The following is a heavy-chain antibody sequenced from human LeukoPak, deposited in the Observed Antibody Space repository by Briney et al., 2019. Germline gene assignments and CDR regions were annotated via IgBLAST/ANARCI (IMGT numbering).Heavy chain of an antibody. V-gene: IGHV3-30*18. CDR3: AKDGLWLLDY. J-gene: IGHJ4*02. D-gene: IGHD5-24*01. CDR1: GFTFSSYG. CDR2: TSYDGSNK. Sequence: PGGSLRLSCAASGFTFSSYGMHWVRQAPGKGLEWVAVTSYDGSNKYYADSVKGRFTISRDNSKNTLYLQMNSLRAEDTAVYYCAKDGLWLLDYWGQGTLVTVSS.